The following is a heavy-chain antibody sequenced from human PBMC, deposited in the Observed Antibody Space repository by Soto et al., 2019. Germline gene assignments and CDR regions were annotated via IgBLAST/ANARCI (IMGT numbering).Heavy chain of an antibody. CDR1: GFTFDDYA. CDR2: MSWNSGSI. Sequence: GGSLRLSCVASGFTFDDYAVHWVRQAPGKGLEGVAGMSWNSGSIGYVDSVKGRLTISRDNAKNSLYLQMNSLRAEDTALYYCAKEGKAVAGTCHGPKGYLELWGRGALVTVCS. CDR3: AKEGKAVAGTCHGPKGYLEL. V-gene: IGHV3-9*01. J-gene: IGHJ2*01. D-gene: IGHD6-13*01.